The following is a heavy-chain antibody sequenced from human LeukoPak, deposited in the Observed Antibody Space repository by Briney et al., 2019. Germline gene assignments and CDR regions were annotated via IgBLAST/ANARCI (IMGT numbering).Heavy chain of an antibody. CDR1: GFIFSSYS. V-gene: IGHV3-21*01. CDR3: ARGYYYDSSGYNYFDY. D-gene: IGHD3-22*01. J-gene: IGHJ4*02. Sequence: PGGSLRLSCAASGFIFSSYSMNWVRQAPGRGLEWVSSISSSSSHIYYADSVKGRFTISRDNAKNSLYLQRNSLRAEDTAVYYCARGYYYDSSGYNYFDYWGQGTLVTVSS. CDR2: ISSSSSHI.